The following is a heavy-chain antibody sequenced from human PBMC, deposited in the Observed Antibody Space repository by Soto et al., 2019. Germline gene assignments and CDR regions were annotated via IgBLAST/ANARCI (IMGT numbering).Heavy chain of an antibody. CDR2: IYYSGRT. CDR3: ARDVDSTILKPNDAFGI. D-gene: IGHD5-18*01. V-gene: IGHV4-30-4*01. Sequence: SETLSLTCTVSGDSIFGGDYYWSWIRQAPGKGLQWVGSIYYSGRTYYNPSLESRIDMTVDTSQNQFSLKLSSVTAADSAVYFCARDVDSTILKPNDAFGIWGQGSMVTVSS. J-gene: IGHJ3*02. CDR1: GDSIFGGDYY.